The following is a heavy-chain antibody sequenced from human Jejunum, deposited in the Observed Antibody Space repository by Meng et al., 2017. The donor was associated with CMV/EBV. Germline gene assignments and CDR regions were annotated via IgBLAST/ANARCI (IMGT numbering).Heavy chain of an antibody. CDR1: GGSICGYY. V-gene: IGHV4-59*01. CDR3: ASLKGGPGGMDV. J-gene: IGHJ6*02. Sequence: VSGGSICGYYWSWRRQPPGKGLEWIGYIYYSGSTNYNPSLKSRVTISVDTSKNQFSLKLSSVTAADTAVYYCASLKGGPGGMDVWGQGTTVTVSS. D-gene: IGHD3-10*01. CDR2: IYYSGST.